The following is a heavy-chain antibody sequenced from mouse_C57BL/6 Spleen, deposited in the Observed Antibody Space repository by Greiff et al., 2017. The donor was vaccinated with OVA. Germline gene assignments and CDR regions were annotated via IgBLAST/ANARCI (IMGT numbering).Heavy chain of an antibody. Sequence: EVKLQESGGGLVKPGGSLKLSCAASGFTFSDYGMHWVRQAPEKGLEWVAYISSGSSTIYYADTVKGRFTISRDNAKNTLFLQMTSLRSEDTAMYYCARDYPYAMDYWGQGTSVTVSS. D-gene: IGHD5-5*01. CDR1: GFTFSDYG. CDR3: ARDYPYAMDY. CDR2: ISSGSSTI. J-gene: IGHJ4*01. V-gene: IGHV5-17*01.